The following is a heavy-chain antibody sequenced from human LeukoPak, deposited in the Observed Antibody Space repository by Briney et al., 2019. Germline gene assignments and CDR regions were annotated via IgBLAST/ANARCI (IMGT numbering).Heavy chain of an antibody. CDR2: VTYSGST. J-gene: IGHJ6*02. CDR1: GGSISNYY. Sequence: KASETLSLTCTVSGGSISNYYWSWIRQPPGKGLEWIAYVTYSGSTNYNPSLKSRVTISVDTSKNQFSLKLSSVTAADTAVYYCARGDRGDYYYYGVRDVWAQGTTVTVSS. D-gene: IGHD5-12*01. CDR3: ARGDRGDYYYYGVRDV. V-gene: IGHV4-59*01.